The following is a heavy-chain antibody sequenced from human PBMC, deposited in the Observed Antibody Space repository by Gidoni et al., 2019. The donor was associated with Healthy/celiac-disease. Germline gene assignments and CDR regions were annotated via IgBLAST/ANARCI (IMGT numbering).Heavy chain of an antibody. Sequence: EVQLVESGGGLVQPGGSLRLSCAASGFTFSSDWMSWVRQAPGKGLEWVANIKQDGSEKYYVDSGKGRFTISRDNAKNSLYLQMNSLRAEDTAVYYCARDLAGYSSGWLDYWGQGTLVTVSS. J-gene: IGHJ4*02. V-gene: IGHV3-7*05. CDR2: IKQDGSEK. CDR1: GFTFSSDW. CDR3: ARDLAGYSSGWLDY. D-gene: IGHD6-19*01.